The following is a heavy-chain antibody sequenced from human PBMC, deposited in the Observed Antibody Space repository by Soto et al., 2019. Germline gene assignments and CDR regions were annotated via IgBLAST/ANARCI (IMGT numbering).Heavy chain of an antibody. D-gene: IGHD3-3*01. Sequence: GGSLRLSCAASGFTFSSYSMKWVRQAPGKGLECVSYISSNSRTMFYADSVKGRFTISRDNAKNSLYLQMSSLRDEDTAVYYCARDLWTYWGQGALVTVSS. CDR1: GFTFSSYS. CDR3: ARDLWTY. CDR2: ISSNSRTM. J-gene: IGHJ4*02. V-gene: IGHV3-48*02.